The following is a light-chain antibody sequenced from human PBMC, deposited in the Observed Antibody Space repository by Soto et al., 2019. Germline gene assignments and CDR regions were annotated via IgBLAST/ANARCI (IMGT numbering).Light chain of an antibody. CDR3: SSFRSGTTL. Sequence: QSVLTQPASVSGSPGQSITISCTGTSSDIGGYSFVSWYHQHPGKAPKLMIYEVSNRPSGVSDRFSGSKSGNTASLTISGLQAEDEADYYCSSFRSGTTLFGTGTKVTVL. CDR2: EVS. J-gene: IGLJ1*01. CDR1: SSDIGGYSF. V-gene: IGLV2-14*01.